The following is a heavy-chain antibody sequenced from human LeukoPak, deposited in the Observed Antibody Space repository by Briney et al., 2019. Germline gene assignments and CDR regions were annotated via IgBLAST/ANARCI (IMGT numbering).Heavy chain of an antibody. J-gene: IGHJ3*01. CDR2: IYTSGRT. D-gene: IGHD3-9*01. Sequence: PSDSLSLTCTASGCTISSGGYYWSWIRQPAGKELEWIGRIYTSGRTNYNPFLKSRVTISVDTANKPFLQMLSLMTAADAAVYYCARGPFTLLRYFDVWGQGTTVTVSS. V-gene: IGHV4-61*02. CDR1: GCTISSGGYY. CDR3: ARGPFTLLRYFDV.